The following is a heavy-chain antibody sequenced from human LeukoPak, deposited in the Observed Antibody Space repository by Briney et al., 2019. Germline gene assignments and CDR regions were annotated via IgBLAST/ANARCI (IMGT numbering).Heavy chain of an antibody. CDR1: GGSISSYY. J-gene: IGHJ4*02. D-gene: IGHD3-10*01. CDR2: IFHSGDT. Sequence: SETLSLTCTVSGGSISSYYWSWIWHPPGKGLEWIGYIFHSGDTNYNPSLKSRVTISADTSKNQFSLRLSSVTAADTAVYYCARGGNSGIWAYYVDYWGQGTLVTVSS. V-gene: IGHV4-59*01. CDR3: ARGGNSGIWAYYVDY.